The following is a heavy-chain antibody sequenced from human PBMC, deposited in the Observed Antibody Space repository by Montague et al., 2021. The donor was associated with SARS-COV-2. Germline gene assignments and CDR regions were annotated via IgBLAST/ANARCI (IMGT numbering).Heavy chain of an antibody. J-gene: IGHJ6*02. Sequence: SETLSLTCTVSGGSISSYYWSWIRQPPGKGLERIGYIYYSGSTNYNPSLKSRVTISVDTSKNQFSLKLSSVTAADTAVYYCARLARGEDYDFWSGSHVYPLYYYGMDDWGQGTTVPVSS. V-gene: IGHV4-59*08. CDR3: ARLARGEDYDFWSGSHVYPLYYYGMDD. CDR1: GGSISSYY. CDR2: IYYSGST. D-gene: IGHD3-3*01.